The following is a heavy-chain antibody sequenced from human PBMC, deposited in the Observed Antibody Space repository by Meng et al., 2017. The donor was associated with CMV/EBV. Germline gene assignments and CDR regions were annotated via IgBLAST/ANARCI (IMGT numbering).Heavy chain of an antibody. CDR1: GYTFTSYG. Sequence: ASVKVSCKASGYTFTSYGISWVRQAPGQGLEWMGWISAYNGNTNYAQKFQGRVTMTTDTSTSTAYMELRSLRSDDTAVYYCARDDLKYSGSYSTDYWGQGTLVTVSS. D-gene: IGHD1-26*01. CDR3: ARDDLKYSGSYSTDY. CDR2: ISAYNGNT. V-gene: IGHV1-18*01. J-gene: IGHJ4*02.